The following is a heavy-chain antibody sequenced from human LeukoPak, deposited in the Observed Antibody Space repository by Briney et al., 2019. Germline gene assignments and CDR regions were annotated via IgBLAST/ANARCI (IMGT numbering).Heavy chain of an antibody. Sequence: GESLKISCQGSGSSFTSYWIGWVRQLPGKGLEWMGIIYPGDSDTRYSPSFQGQVTISADKSISTAYLQWSSLKASDTAMYYCARSHSSGWYYFDYWGQGTLVTVSS. V-gene: IGHV5-51*01. CDR2: IYPGDSDT. CDR3: ARSHSSGWYYFDY. D-gene: IGHD6-19*01. J-gene: IGHJ4*02. CDR1: GSSFTSYW.